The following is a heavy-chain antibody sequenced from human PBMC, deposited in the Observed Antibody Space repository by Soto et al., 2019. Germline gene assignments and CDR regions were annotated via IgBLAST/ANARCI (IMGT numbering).Heavy chain of an antibody. Sequence: PSETLSLTCAVYGGSFSGYYWSWIRQPPGKGLEWIGEINHSGSTNYNPSLKSRVTISVDTSKNQFSLKLSSVTAADTAVYYCAREIAVAGTNRYDPWGQGTLVTVST. CDR2: INHSGST. CDR1: GGSFSGYY. D-gene: IGHD6-19*01. V-gene: IGHV4-34*01. CDR3: AREIAVAGTNRYDP. J-gene: IGHJ5*02.